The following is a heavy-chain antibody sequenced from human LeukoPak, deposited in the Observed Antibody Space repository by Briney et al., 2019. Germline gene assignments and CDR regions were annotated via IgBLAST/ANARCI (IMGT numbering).Heavy chain of an antibody. J-gene: IGHJ4*02. Sequence: GGSLRLSCAASGFTFSNNDMSWVRQAPGKGLEGVSAISGSGDNTNYGDSVKGRFTISRDNAKNRLFLQMNSLRVEDTAIYYCARRGSYFGGFDHWGQGTLVSVPS. CDR1: GFTFSNND. CDR2: ISGSGDNT. V-gene: IGHV3-23*01. CDR3: ARRGSYFGGFDH. D-gene: IGHD1-26*01.